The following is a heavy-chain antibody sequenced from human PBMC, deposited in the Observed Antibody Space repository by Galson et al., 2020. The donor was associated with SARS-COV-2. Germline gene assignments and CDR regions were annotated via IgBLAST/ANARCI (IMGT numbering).Heavy chain of an antibody. CDR2: IYYSGST. J-gene: IGHJ6*02. CDR1: GGSISSGGYY. Sequence: SETLSLTCTVSGGSISSGGYYWSWIRPHPGKGLEWIGYIYYSGSTYYNPSLKSRVTISVDTSKNQFSLKLSSVTAADTAVYYCARVSMLYRYDYGMDVWGQGTTVTVSS. D-gene: IGHD2-8*01. V-gene: IGHV4-31*03. CDR3: ARVSMLYRYDYGMDV.